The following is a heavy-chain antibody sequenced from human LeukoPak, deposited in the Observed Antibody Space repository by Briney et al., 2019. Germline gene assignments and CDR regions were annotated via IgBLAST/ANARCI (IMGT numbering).Heavy chain of an antibody. CDR2: INPSGGST. D-gene: IGHD3-22*01. J-gene: IGHJ4*02. CDR1: GYTFTSYC. CDR3: ARDIDYDSSGYYPHFDY. Sequence: GASVKVSCKASGYTFTSYCMHWVRQAPGQGLEWMGIINPSGGSTSYAQKFQGRVTMTRDTSTSTVYMELSSLRSEDTAVYYCARDIDYDSSGYYPHFDYWGQGTLVTVSS. V-gene: IGHV1-46*01.